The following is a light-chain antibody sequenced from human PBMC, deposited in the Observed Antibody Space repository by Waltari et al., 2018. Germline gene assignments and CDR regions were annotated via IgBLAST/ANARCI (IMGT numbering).Light chain of an antibody. CDR3: QVWDGSTVV. CDR1: NLGSKN. Sequence: SFDLTQPLSVSVSLGQTASITCGGNNLGSKNVHWYLQRPGLAPVLVIYADSNRPSGIPERFSGSNSGNTATLTISRVQADDGADYYCQVWDGSTVVFGGGTKLTVV. V-gene: IGLV3-9*01. CDR2: ADS. J-gene: IGLJ2*01.